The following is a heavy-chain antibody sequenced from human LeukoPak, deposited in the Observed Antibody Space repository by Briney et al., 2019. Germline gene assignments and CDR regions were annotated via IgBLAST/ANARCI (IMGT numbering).Heavy chain of an antibody. CDR2: ISWNSYET. D-gene: IGHD1-26*01. CDR1: GFTFDEYA. Sequence: PGRSLRLSCAASGFTFDEYAMHWGRQPPGKGLEWVSCISWNSYETGYADSVKGRFTSSRDNAKHYLYLQMNSPRAEDMALYYCAKGVGTSYHYHMDVWGKGTAVIVSS. CDR3: AKGVGTSYHYHMDV. J-gene: IGHJ6*03. V-gene: IGHV3-9*03.